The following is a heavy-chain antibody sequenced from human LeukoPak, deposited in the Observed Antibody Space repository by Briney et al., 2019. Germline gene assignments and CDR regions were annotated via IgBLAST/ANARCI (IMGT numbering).Heavy chain of an antibody. J-gene: IGHJ4*02. Sequence: GGSLRLSCAASGFTVSSNYMSWVRQAPGKGLEWVSVIYSGGSTYYEDSVKGRFTISRHNSKNTLYLQMNSQRAEHTAVYYCARIWVTVTTPPHLDYWGQGTLVTVSS. CDR1: GFTVSSNY. D-gene: IGHD4-17*01. CDR3: ARIWVTVTTPPHLDY. V-gene: IGHV3-53*04. CDR2: IYSGGST.